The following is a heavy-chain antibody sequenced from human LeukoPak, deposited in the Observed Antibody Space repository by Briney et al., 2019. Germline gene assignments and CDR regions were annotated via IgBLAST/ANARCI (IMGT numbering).Heavy chain of an antibody. CDR1: GFTFSDSA. CDR2: ISGSGGST. J-gene: IGHJ4*02. Sequence: PGGSLRLSCAASGFTFSDSAMSWVRQAPGKGLEWVSSISGSGGSTHYPDSVKGRFTISRDNSKNTLYLQMNSLRAEDTAAYYCAKNVIVAYCGGDCYVHYWGQGTLLTVSS. CDR3: AKNVIVAYCGGDCYVHY. D-gene: IGHD2-21*02. V-gene: IGHV3-23*01.